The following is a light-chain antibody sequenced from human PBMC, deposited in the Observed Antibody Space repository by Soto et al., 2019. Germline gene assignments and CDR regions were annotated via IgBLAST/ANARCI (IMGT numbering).Light chain of an antibody. CDR1: QTISSGF. J-gene: IGKJ5*01. V-gene: IGKV3-20*01. Sequence: IVLTQSPGILYLSPGDRATLSCRASQTISSGFLAWYQQKVGQAPRLLIYDASNRATGVPDRFSGSGSGTDFSLTISRLEPEDFAVYHCQQYSSSPRTFGQGTRLET. CDR2: DAS. CDR3: QQYSSSPRT.